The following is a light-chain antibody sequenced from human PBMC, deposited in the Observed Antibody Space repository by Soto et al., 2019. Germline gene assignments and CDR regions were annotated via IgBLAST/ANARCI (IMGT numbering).Light chain of an antibody. V-gene: IGKV1-5*01. CDR3: QQYNTSWT. Sequence: DIQMTQSPSTLSASVQDRVTITCRASQSISSWLAWYQQKPGKAPKLLIYDVSSLESGVPSRFSGSGSGTEFTLTISSLQPGDSATYYCQQYNTSWTFGQGTKVEIK. CDR1: QSISSW. CDR2: DVS. J-gene: IGKJ1*01.